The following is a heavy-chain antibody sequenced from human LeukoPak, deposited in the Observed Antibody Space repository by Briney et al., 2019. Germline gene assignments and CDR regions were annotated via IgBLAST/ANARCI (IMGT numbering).Heavy chain of an antibody. CDR2: ISGTSSYI. V-gene: IGHV3-21*01. D-gene: IGHD5-18*01. J-gene: IGHJ4*02. CDR3: ATHELRGYSHRWGDY. CDR1: GLTFNTYS. Sequence: PGGSLRLSCVVSGLTFNTYSLSWVRQAPGKGLEWVSSISGTSSYIFYADSVKGRFTISRDNAKNSLYLQMNSLRAEDTAVYYCATHELRGYSHRWGDYWGQGTLVTVSS.